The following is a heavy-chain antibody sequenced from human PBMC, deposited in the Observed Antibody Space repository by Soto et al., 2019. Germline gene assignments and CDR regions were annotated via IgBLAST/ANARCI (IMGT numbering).Heavy chain of an antibody. Sequence: SETLSLTCTVSGGSISSGGYYWSWIRQHPGKGLEWIGYIYYSGSTYYNPSLKSRVTISVDTSKNQFSLKLSSVTAADTAVYHCARDRRNYDFWGGYYIGGSFDYWGQGTLVTVSS. CDR3: ARDRRNYDFWGGYYIGGSFDY. CDR2: IYYSGST. J-gene: IGHJ4*02. CDR1: GGSISSGGYY. D-gene: IGHD3-3*01. V-gene: IGHV4-31*03.